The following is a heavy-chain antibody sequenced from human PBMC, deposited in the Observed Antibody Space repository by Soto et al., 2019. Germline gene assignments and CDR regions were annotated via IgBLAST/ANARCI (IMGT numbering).Heavy chain of an antibody. V-gene: IGHV4-30-4*01. Sequence: SETLSLTCTVSGGSISSGDYYWSWIRQPPGKGLEWIGYIYYSGSTYYNPSLKSRVTISVDTSKNQFSLKLSSVTAADTAVYYCARGMNDYSNYEGETSWFDPWGQGTLVTVSS. CDR1: GGSISSGDYY. D-gene: IGHD4-4*01. CDR2: IYYSGST. CDR3: ARGMNDYSNYEGETSWFDP. J-gene: IGHJ5*02.